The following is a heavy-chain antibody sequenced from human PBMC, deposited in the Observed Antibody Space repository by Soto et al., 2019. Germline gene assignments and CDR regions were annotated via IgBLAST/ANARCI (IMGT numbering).Heavy chain of an antibody. J-gene: IGHJ4*02. CDR1: GGSISSGGYY. V-gene: IGHV4-31*03. CDR2: IYSSGST. Sequence: TSETLSITCTVSGGSISSGGYYWSWIRQHPGKGLEWIGYIYSSGSTYYNPSLKSRVTISVDTSKKQCALKLSSVTAADTAVHYCARVRLYSPFDYWGQGTLVTVSS. D-gene: IGHD3-10*01. CDR3: ARVRLYSPFDY.